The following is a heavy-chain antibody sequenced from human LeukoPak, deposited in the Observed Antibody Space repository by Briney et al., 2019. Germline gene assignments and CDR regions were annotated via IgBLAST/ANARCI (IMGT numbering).Heavy chain of an antibody. Sequence: ASVKVSCKASGYTFTGHYIHWVRQAPGQGLEWMGWINPNSGGTNYAQNFQGRDTMTRDTSISTAYIELRRLRSDDTAVYYCARGGPVVGATTGSFDYWGQGTLVTVSS. J-gene: IGHJ4*02. V-gene: IGHV1-2*02. CDR3: ARGGPVVGATTGSFDY. CDR2: INPNSGGT. CDR1: GYTFTGHY. D-gene: IGHD1-26*01.